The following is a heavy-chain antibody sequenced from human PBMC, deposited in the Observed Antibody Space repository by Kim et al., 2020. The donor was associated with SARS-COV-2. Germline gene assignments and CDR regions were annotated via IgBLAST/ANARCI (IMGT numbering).Heavy chain of an antibody. Sequence: GGSLRLSCADSGFTFSDKAMNWVRQAPGKGLEWLASISRSSRYIQYADSVKGRFTISRDNPNNLLFLQMNSLRAEDTATYYCAINNYYYYAMDVWGQGTTVTVAS. V-gene: IGHV3-21*06. CDR2: ISRSSRYI. CDR1: GFTFSDKA. J-gene: IGHJ6*02. CDR3: AINNYYYYAMDV.